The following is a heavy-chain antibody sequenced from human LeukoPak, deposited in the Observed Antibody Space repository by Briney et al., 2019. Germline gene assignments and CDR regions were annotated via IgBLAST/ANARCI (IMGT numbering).Heavy chain of an antibody. CDR1: GYTSTGYY. CDR3: ARDYCGGDCFPDY. Sequence: ASVKVSCKASGYTSTGYYVHWVRQAPGQGLEWMGRINPNSGDTNYAQKFQGRVTMTRDTSISTAYMELSRLRSDDTAVYYCARDYCGGDCFPDYWGQGTLVTVSS. J-gene: IGHJ4*02. V-gene: IGHV1-2*06. CDR2: INPNSGDT. D-gene: IGHD2-21*02.